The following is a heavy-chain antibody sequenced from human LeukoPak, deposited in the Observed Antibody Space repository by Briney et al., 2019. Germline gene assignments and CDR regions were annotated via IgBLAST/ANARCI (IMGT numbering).Heavy chain of an antibody. J-gene: IGHJ4*02. V-gene: IGHV3-7*04. Sequence: PGGSLRLSCAASGVMFPSYWMTWVRQASGKGLEWVANIKQDGSEKYYVDSVKGRFTISRDNAKNSVYLQMNSLRAEDTAVYYCARRHHFGFLDSWGQGTLVTVSS. CDR3: ARRHHFGFLDS. CDR1: GVMFPSYW. D-gene: IGHD3-10*01. CDR2: IKQDGSEK.